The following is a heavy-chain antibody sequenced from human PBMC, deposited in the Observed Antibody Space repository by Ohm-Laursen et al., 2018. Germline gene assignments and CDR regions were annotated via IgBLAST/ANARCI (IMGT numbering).Heavy chain of an antibody. J-gene: IGHJ4*02. V-gene: IGHV3-9*01. CDR3: ASQPDLGYCSGGSCYVGY. Sequence: SLRLSCAASGFTFDDYAMHWVRQAPGKGLEWVSGISWNSGSIGYADSVKGRFTISRDNAKNSLYLQMNSLRAEDTALYYCASQPDLGYCSGGSCYVGYWGQGTLVTVSS. CDR1: GFTFDDYA. D-gene: IGHD2-15*01. CDR2: ISWNSGSI.